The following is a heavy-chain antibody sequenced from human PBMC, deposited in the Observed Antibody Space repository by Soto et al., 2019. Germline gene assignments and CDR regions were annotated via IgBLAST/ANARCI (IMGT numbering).Heavy chain of an antibody. V-gene: IGHV1-8*01. CDR3: VKVSRKGSAIDFDY. CDR2: VNPNNGDT. CDR1: GYTFSNYD. Sequence: QVQLVQSGAELKKPGASVKVSCKASGYTFSNYDMNWVRQPTGQGPEWIGWVNPNNGDTGYAQKFQGRVTLTTDIATTTDYMELTSLRSEDTAIYYCVKVSRKGSAIDFDYWGQGTLITVSS. D-gene: IGHD3-10*01. J-gene: IGHJ4*02.